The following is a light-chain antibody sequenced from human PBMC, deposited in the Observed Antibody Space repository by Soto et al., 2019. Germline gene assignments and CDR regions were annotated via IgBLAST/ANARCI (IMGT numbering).Light chain of an antibody. CDR1: QSVSNNF. CDR2: GAS. J-gene: IGKJ3*01. CDR3: QQYSNSPFT. Sequence: EIVLTQSPGTLSLSPGERATLSCRASQSVSNNFLAWYQQKPGQAPCLLIYGASSRATGIPDRFSGSGSGTDFTLTISRLEPEDFAVYYCQQYSNSPFTFGPGTKVDIK. V-gene: IGKV3-20*01.